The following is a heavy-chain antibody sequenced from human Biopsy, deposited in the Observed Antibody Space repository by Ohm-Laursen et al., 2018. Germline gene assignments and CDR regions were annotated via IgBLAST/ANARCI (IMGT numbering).Heavy chain of an antibody. CDR2: ISPSGATT. Sequence: GSSVKVSCKSSANTFATYHIHWVRQAPGQGLEWMGVISPSGATTSFSQKFQGRITMTRDTSTGTVYMDLNSLGSEDTAVYYCARAGVGSDGTDSYYYGMDDWGPGTTVTVSS. V-gene: IGHV1-46*01. D-gene: IGHD5-24*01. J-gene: IGHJ6*02. CDR3: ARAGVGSDGTDSYYYGMDD. CDR1: ANTFATYH.